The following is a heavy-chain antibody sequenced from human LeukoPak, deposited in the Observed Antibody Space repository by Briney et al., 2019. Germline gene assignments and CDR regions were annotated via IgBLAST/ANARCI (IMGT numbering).Heavy chain of an antibody. J-gene: IGHJ4*02. CDR3: ARGRGVHDSHTYDYFDH. Sequence: ASVKVSCKASGYTFTSYYIHWVRQAPGQGLEWMGIINPAGGSTTYAQKFQGSRLTLTRDTSTSTVYMELSSLRSEDTAVYYCARGRGVHDSHTYDYFDHWGQGSLVTVSS. CDR2: INPAGGST. CDR1: GYTFTSYY. D-gene: IGHD3-22*01. V-gene: IGHV1-46*01.